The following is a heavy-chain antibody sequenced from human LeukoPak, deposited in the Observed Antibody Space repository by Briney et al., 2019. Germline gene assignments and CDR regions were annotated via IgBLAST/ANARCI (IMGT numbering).Heavy chain of an antibody. Sequence: PSETLSLTCTASGASISSGSYYWSWIRQPAGKGLEGIGRFYTSASTNYNPSLKSRVTISVDTAKNQFSLKLSSVTAADPAVYYCATTGLLVAPIWGQGTMVTVSS. CDR1: GASISSGSYY. V-gene: IGHV4-61*02. CDR2: FYTSAST. CDR3: ATTGLLVAPI. D-gene: IGHD5-12*01. J-gene: IGHJ3*02.